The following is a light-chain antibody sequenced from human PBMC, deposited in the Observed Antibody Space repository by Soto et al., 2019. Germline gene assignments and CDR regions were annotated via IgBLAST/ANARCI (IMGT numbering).Light chain of an antibody. CDR2: DAS. V-gene: IGKV1-33*01. J-gene: IGKJ5*01. CDR1: QDISNY. Sequence: DLQMTQSPSSLSASIGDRVTITCQASQDISNYLNWYQQKSGKAPKLLIFDASNLETGVPSRFSGSGFGTDFTFTITSLQPEDIATYYCQQYDNLPITFGQGTRLEIK. CDR3: QQYDNLPIT.